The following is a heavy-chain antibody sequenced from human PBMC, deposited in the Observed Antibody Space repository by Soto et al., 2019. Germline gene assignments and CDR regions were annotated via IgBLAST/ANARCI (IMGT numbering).Heavy chain of an antibody. J-gene: IGHJ4*02. D-gene: IGHD1-26*01. CDR2: ISGSDGTT. V-gene: IGHV3-23*01. CDR3: ATHSGTYLFDY. CDR1: GFTFSDYA. Sequence: EVPLLESGGGLVQPGGSLRLSCADSGFTFSDYAMSWVRQAPGKGLEWVSTISGSDGTTYYADSVRGRFTISRDNSKNPLYLQMNSLRAEDTAVYYCATHSGTYLFDYWGQGTLVTVSS.